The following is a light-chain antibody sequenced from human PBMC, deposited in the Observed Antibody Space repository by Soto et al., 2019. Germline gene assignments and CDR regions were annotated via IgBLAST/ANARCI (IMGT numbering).Light chain of an antibody. V-gene: IGKV1-5*03. CDR3: QQYNTYSRT. J-gene: IGKJ2*01. CDR2: KAS. Sequence: DIQMTQSPSTLSASVGDRVTITCRASQSISVSLAWYQQKPGKAPNLLIYKASSLESGVPSRFSGSGSGTEFTLTITSLQTDDFATYYCQQYNTYSRTFGQGTKLEIK. CDR1: QSISVS.